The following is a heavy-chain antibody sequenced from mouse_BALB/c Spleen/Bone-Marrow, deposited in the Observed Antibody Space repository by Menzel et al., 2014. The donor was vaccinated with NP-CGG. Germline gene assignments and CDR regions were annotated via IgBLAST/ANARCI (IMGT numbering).Heavy chain of an antibody. D-gene: IGHD2-3*01. CDR2: INPYNGDT. J-gene: IGHJ3*01. CDR3: GGQDGYYGGFAY. V-gene: IGHV1-37*01. Sequence: EVQLVESGPELVKPGASVKISCKASGYSFTGYFMNWVQQSHGKSLEWIGRINPYNGDTFYNQKFKGKATLTVDKSSSTAHMELLSLTSEDSAVYYCGGQDGYYGGFAYWGQGTLVTVSA. CDR1: GYSFTGYF.